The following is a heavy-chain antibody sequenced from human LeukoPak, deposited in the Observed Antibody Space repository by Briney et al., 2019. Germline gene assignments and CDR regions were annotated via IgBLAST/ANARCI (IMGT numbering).Heavy chain of an antibody. CDR1: GGSISSSNYY. J-gene: IGHJ4*02. CDR2: IYYTGST. V-gene: IGHV4-39*07. Sequence: SETLSLTCTVSGGSISSSNYYWGWIRQPPGKGLEWIGSIYYTGSTYYNPSLKSRVTISIDTSKNQFSLKLSSVTAADTAVYYCARDAGYSSGWFDYWGQGTLVTVSS. D-gene: IGHD6-19*01. CDR3: ARDAGYSSGWFDY.